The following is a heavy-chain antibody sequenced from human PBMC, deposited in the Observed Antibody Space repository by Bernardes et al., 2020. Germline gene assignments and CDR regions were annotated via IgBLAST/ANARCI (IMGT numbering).Heavy chain of an antibody. CDR3: ASGRGGY. CDR1: GFTFTMHS. Sequence: GGSRRLSRAASGFTFTMHSMTWVLPSPGKGLEWVSGLTTSGDNTYYADSVKGRFTISRDNSKKTLYLQMNSLRAEDTAVYYCASGRGGYWGQGTLVTVSS. D-gene: IGHD3-10*01. J-gene: IGHJ4*02. V-gene: IGHV3-23*01. CDR2: LTTSGDNT.